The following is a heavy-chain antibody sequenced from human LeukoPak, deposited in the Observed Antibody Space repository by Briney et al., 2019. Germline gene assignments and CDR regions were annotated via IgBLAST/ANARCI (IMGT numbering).Heavy chain of an antibody. CDR3: ARGPTSYSSGWYGRGPIDY. CDR2: IIPIFGTA. Sequence: SVKVSCKASGGTFSSYAISWVRQAPGQGLEWMGGIIPIFGTANYAQKFQGRVTITTDESTSTAYMGLSSLRSEDTAVYYCARGPTSYSSGWYGRGPIDYWGQGTLVTVSS. J-gene: IGHJ4*02. V-gene: IGHV1-69*05. D-gene: IGHD6-19*01. CDR1: GGTFSSYA.